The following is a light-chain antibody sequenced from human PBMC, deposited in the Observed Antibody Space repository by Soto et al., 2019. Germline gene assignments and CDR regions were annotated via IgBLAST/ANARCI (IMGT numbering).Light chain of an antibody. Sequence: DIVMTQSPDSLAVSLGERATINCKSSQSVLYSSNNKNYLAWYQQKPGQPPKLLIYWASTRESVVPDRFSGGGSGTDFALTISSLQAEDVAVYYCQQYSSTPPTFGPGTKLDS. CDR3: QQYSSTPPT. CDR1: QSVLYSSNNKNY. CDR2: WAS. V-gene: IGKV4-1*01. J-gene: IGKJ3*01.